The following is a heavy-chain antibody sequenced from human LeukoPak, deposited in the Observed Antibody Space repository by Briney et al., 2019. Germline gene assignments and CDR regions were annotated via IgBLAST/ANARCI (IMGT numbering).Heavy chain of an antibody. V-gene: IGHV4-59*08. CDR3: ARLIGGVAYFDL. J-gene: IGHJ2*01. CDR2: IHYSGST. Sequence: SETLSLTCTVSGGSISTYYWSWIRQPPGKGLEWIGYIHYSGSTNYSPSLKSRVAISLDTSKNQFSLKLSFVTAADTAVCYCARLIGGVAYFDLWGRGTLVTVSS. CDR1: GGSISTYY.